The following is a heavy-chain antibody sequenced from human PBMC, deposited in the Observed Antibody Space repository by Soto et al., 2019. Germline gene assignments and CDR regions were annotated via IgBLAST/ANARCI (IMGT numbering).Heavy chain of an antibody. D-gene: IGHD3-10*01. V-gene: IGHV1-69*13. CDR3: ARERTSHPKGYYYGSGKGSYFDY. CDR1: GGTFSSYA. Sequence: SVKVSCKASGGTFSSYAISWVRQAPGLGLEWMGGIIPIFGTANYAQKFQGRVTITADESTSTAYMELSSLRSEDTAVYYCARERTSHPKGYYYGSGKGSYFDYWGQGPLVTVYS. J-gene: IGHJ4*02. CDR2: IIPIFGTA.